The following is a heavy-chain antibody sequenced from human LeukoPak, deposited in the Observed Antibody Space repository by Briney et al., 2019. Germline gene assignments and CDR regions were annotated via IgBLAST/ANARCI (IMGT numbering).Heavy chain of an antibody. J-gene: IGHJ4*02. Sequence: PSQTLSLTCTVSGGSISSGSYYWSWIRQPAGKGLEWIGRIYTSGSTNYNPSLKSRVTISVDTSKNQFSLKLSSVTAADTAVYYCARVDCSSTSCYFGYWGQGTLVTVSS. CDR1: GGSISSGSYY. V-gene: IGHV4-61*02. CDR3: ARVDCSSTSCYFGY. D-gene: IGHD2-2*01. CDR2: IYTSGST.